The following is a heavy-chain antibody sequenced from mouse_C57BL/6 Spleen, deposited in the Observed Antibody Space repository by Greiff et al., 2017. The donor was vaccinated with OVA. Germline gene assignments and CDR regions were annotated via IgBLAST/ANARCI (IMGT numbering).Heavy chain of an antibody. D-gene: IGHD2-4*01. Sequence: QVQLQHPGAELVKPGASVKLSCKASGYTFTSYWMQWVKQRPGQGLEWIGEIDPSDSYTNYNQKFKGKATLTVDTSSSTAYMQLSSLTSEDSAVYYCARFYYDYEGVFDYWGQGTTLTVSS. CDR2: IDPSDSYT. CDR1: GYTFTSYW. J-gene: IGHJ2*01. V-gene: IGHV1-50*01. CDR3: ARFYYDYEGVFDY.